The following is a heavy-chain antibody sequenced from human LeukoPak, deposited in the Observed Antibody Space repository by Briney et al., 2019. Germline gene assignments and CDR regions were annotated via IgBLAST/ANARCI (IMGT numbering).Heavy chain of an antibody. CDR2: ISAYNGNT. D-gene: IGHD1-26*01. CDR3: ARVVGATGPDY. J-gene: IGHJ4*02. Sequence: SVKVSCKASGYSFISYGVSWVRQAPGQGLEWMGWISAYNGNTNYIQKLQGRVTMTTDTSTSTAYMELSRLRSDDTAVYYCARVVGATGPDYWGQGTLVTVS. CDR1: GYSFISYG. V-gene: IGHV1-18*01.